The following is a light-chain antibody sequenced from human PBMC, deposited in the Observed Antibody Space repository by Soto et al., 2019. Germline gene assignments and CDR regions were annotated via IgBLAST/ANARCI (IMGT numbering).Light chain of an antibody. CDR3: SSYTRTNTVI. Sequence: QSALTQPASVSGSPGQSITISCTGTSSDVGGDKYVSWYQQHPGKVPKLIIYEVSDRPSGVSDRFSGSKSCNTASLTISGLQAEDEADYYCSSYTRTNTVIFGGGTKLTVL. CDR1: SSDVGGDKY. J-gene: IGLJ2*01. CDR2: EVS. V-gene: IGLV2-14*01.